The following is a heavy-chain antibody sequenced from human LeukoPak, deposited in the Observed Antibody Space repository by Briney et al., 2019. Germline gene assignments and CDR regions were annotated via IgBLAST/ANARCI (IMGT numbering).Heavy chain of an antibody. Sequence: GGSLRLSCAASGFTFSSYAMSWVRQAPGKGLEWVSGISGSGDNTYYADSVKGRFTISRDNSKNTLYLQMNSLRAEDTAVYYCAKASPVLRFLEWLSFDYWGQGTLVTVSS. D-gene: IGHD3-3*01. V-gene: IGHV3-23*01. CDR3: AKASPVLRFLEWLSFDY. CDR2: ISGSGDNT. CDR1: GFTFSSYA. J-gene: IGHJ4*02.